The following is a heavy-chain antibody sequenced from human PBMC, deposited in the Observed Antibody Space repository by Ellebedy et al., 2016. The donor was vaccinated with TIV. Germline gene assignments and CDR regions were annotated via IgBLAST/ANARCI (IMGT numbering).Heavy chain of an antibody. CDR3: ATALPDDYGGNPPGY. Sequence: AASVKVSCKVSGYTLTELSMHWVRQAPGKGLEWMGGFDPEDGETIYAQKFQGRVTMTEDTSTDTAYMELSSLRSEDTAVYYCATALPDDYGGNPPGYWGQGTLVTVSS. J-gene: IGHJ4*02. V-gene: IGHV1-24*01. CDR1: GYTLTELS. D-gene: IGHD4-23*01. CDR2: FDPEDGET.